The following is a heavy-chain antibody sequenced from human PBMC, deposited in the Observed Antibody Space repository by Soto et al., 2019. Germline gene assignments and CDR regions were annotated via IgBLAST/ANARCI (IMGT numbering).Heavy chain of an antibody. V-gene: IGHV4-30-2*01. D-gene: IGHD1-26*01. CDR2: INHLETT. Sequence: SETLSLTCTVSGASITFGGYSWSWIRQTPGKGLEWIGYINHLETTFYNPSFESRLTLSIDRAKNQFSLKLHSVSAADRAVYFCARGGGSDSFDYWGQGILVTVSS. CDR1: GASITFGGYS. J-gene: IGHJ4*02. CDR3: ARGGGSDSFDY.